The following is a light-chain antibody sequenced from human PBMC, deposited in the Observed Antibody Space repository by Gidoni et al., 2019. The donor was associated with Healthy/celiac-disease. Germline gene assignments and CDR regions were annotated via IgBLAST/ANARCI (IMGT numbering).Light chain of an antibody. V-gene: IGKV3-11*01. J-gene: IGKJ4*01. Sequence: ENVLTQTTATLSLSPGERATLPCRASQSVSSYLAWYQQKPGQAPRLLIYDASTRATGIPARFSGSGSGTDFTLTISSLEPEDFAVYYCQQRSSWLLTFGRGTKVEIK. CDR3: QQRSSWLLT. CDR1: QSVSSY. CDR2: DAS.